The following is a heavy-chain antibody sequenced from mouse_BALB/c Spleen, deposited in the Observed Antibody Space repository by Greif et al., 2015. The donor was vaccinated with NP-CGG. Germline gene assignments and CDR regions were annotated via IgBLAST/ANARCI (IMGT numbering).Heavy chain of an antibody. CDR2: IYPGDGDT. J-gene: IGHJ4*01. D-gene: IGHD2-1*01. V-gene: IGHV1-80*01. CDR3: ARNGNYYAMDY. CDR1: GYAFSSYW. Sequence: QVQLQQPGAELVRPGSSVKISCKASGYAFSSYWMNWVKQRPGQGLEWIGQIYPGDGDTNYNGKFKGKATLTADKSSSTAYMQLSSLTSEDSAVYFCARNGNYYAMDYWGQGTSVTVSS.